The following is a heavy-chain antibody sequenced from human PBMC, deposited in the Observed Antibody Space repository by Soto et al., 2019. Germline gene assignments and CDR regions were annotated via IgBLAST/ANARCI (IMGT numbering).Heavy chain of an antibody. J-gene: IGHJ4*02. CDR2: IIPIFGTA. D-gene: IGHD5-12*01. V-gene: IGHV1-69*12. CDR3: ARTPGEMATKRFDY. Sequence: QVQLVQSGAEVKKPGSSVKVSCKASGGTFSSYAISWVRQAPGQGLEWMGGIIPIFGTANYAQKFQGRVTITADESTGPGYMELSSLRSEDTAVYYCARTPGEMATKRFDYWGQGTLVTVSS. CDR1: GGTFSSYA.